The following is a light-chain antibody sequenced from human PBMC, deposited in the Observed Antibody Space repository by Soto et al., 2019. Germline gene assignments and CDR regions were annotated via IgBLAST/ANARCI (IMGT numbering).Light chain of an antibody. CDR3: QHYHNWPIT. CDR2: DAS. Sequence: ERVITKSPATLSVTPGERATLSCRASQSVSSNLAWYQQKPGQAPRILMYDASTRATGISARFSGSGSGTEFTLTISSLQSEDFAVYYCQHYHNWPITFGQGTRLEIK. V-gene: IGKV3-15*01. J-gene: IGKJ5*01. CDR1: QSVSSN.